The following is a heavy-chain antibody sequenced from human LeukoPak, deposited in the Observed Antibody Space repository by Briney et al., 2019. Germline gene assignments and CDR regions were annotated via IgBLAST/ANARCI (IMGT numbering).Heavy chain of an antibody. Sequence: ASVKVSCKAYGATFSSYEINWVRQAPGQGLEWVGRIIPMLNTANYSQNFQGRVTITADKSTSTAYMELSSLRFEDTAVYYCASPGSYYYYYGADVWGQGTTVIVSS. D-gene: IGHD3-10*01. CDR3: ASPGSYYYYYGADV. V-gene: IGHV1-69*06. J-gene: IGHJ6*02. CDR1: GATFSSYE. CDR2: IIPMLNTA.